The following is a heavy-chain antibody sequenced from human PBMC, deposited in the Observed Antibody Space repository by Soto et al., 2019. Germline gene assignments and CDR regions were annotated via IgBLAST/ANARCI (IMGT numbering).Heavy chain of an antibody. CDR1: GGSFSGYF. Sequence: ETLSLTCAVYGGSFSGYFWTWVRQAPGKGLEWIGEINHSGRTNTNPSLKSRISTSVDTSKNQFSLRLSSVTAADTAFYYCARGPRCINTSCSNDFYHFGLDVWGQGTSVTVSS. J-gene: IGHJ6*02. V-gene: IGHV4-34*01. CDR2: INHSGRT. D-gene: IGHD2-2*01. CDR3: ARGPRCINTSCSNDFYHFGLDV.